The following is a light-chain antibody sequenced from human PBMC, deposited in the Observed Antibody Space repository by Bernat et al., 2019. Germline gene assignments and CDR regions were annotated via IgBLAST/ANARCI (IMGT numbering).Light chain of an antibody. Sequence: QSALTQPRSVSGSPGQSVTISCTGTSSDVGDYNYVSWYQHHPGKAPKLRIYDVSKRPSGVPNRSSGSKAGTTASLTIFGLQAGDGADYYCCSYVGVYTWVFGGGTTLTVL. CDR3: CSYVGVYTWV. J-gene: IGLJ2*01. CDR2: DVS. V-gene: IGLV2-11*01. CDR1: SSDVGDYNY.